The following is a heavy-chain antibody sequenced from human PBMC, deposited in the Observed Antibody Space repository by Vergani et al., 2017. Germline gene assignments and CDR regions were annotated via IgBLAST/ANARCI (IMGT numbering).Heavy chain of an antibody. V-gene: IGHV3-21*01. CDR3: ARDHGGLIITGTRDAFDI. CDR1: GFTFSSYS. CDR2: ISSSSSYI. D-gene: IGHD1/OR15-1a*01. Sequence: EVQLVESGGGLVKPGGSLRLSCAASGFTFSSYSMNWVRQAPGKGLEWVSSISSSSSYIYYADSVKGRFTISRDNAKNSLYLQMNSLRAEDTAVYYCARDHGGLIITGTRDAFDIWGQGTMVTVSS. J-gene: IGHJ3*02.